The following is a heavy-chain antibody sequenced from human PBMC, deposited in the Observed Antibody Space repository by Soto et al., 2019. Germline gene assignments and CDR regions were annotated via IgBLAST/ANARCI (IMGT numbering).Heavy chain of an antibody. CDR1: GGSIISGGYY. CDR3: ARDRYCSSTSCYTSYYYGMDV. D-gene: IGHD2-2*02. Sequence: SETLSLTCTVSGGSIISGGYYWIWIRQHPGKGLEWIGYIYYSGSTYYNPSLKSRVTISVDTSKNQFSLKLSSVTAADTAVYYCARDRYCSSTSCYTSYYYGMDVWGQGTTVTVSS. V-gene: IGHV4-31*03. J-gene: IGHJ6*02. CDR2: IYYSGST.